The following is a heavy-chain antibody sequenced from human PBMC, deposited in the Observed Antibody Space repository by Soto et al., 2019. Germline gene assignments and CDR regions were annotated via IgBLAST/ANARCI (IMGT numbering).Heavy chain of an antibody. CDR1: GYSFTSYW. V-gene: IGHV5-10-1*01. CDR2: IDPSDSYT. Sequence: PGESLKISCKGSGYSFTSYWISWVRQMPGKGLERMGRIDPSDSYTNYSPSFQGHVTISADKSISTAYLQWSSLKASDTAMYYCARLGYCTNGVCSKDTDYYYYGMDVWGQGTTVTVSS. J-gene: IGHJ6*02. D-gene: IGHD2-8*01. CDR3: ARLGYCTNGVCSKDTDYYYYGMDV.